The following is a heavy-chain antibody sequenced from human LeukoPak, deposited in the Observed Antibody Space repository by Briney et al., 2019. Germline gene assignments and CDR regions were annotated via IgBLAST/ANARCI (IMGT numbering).Heavy chain of an antibody. J-gene: IGHJ4*02. Sequence: GGSLRPSCAASGFMVRSNYLTWVRQTPGKGLEFISIIYSGDDTHYADSVKGRFIVSRDNFKNMVYLQMNSLRAEDTAVYFCARLELRYFVILWSQGTLVTVSS. CDR2: IYSGDDT. CDR1: GFMVRSNY. CDR3: ARLELRYFVIL. D-gene: IGHD3-9*01. V-gene: IGHV3-66*01.